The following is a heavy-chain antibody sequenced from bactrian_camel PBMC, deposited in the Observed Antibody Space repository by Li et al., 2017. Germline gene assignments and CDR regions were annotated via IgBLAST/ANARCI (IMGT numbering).Heavy chain of an antibody. CDR1: GATASSYC. J-gene: IGHJ4*01. CDR2: MDSEGTT. Sequence: QLVESGGDSVQAGGSLRLSCAASGATASSYCLGWVRQAPGKEREGVAAMDSEGTTTYADSVKGRFIISRDNAKTILYLEMNSLKPEDTAMYYCAADVGSMSGNCQPNYWGKGTQVTVS. D-gene: IGHD6*01. V-gene: IGHV3S26*01. CDR3: AADVGSMSGNCQPNY.